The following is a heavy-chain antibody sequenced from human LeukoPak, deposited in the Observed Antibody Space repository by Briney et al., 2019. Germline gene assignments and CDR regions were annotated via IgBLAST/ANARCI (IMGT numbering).Heavy chain of an antibody. V-gene: IGHV5-51*01. J-gene: IGHJ4*02. CDR1: GYNFTSHW. CDR2: IYPGDSDT. CDR3: ARRAAAGIGPPDY. D-gene: IGHD6-13*01. Sequence: NPGESLKISCKGSGYNFTSHWIGWVRQMPGKGLEWMGIIYPGDSDTRYSPSFQGQVTFSADKSISTAYLQWSSLKASDTAMYYCARRAAAGIGPPDYWGQGTLVTVSS.